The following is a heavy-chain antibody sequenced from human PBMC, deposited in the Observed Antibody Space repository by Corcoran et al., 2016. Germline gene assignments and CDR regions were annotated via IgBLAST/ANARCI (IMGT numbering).Heavy chain of an antibody. CDR2: INPNSGGT. J-gene: IGHJ6*02. V-gene: IGHV1-2*02. D-gene: IGHD6-13*01. CDR3: ARESYSSSWSHYYGMDV. Sequence: QVQLVQSGAEVKKPGASVKVSCKASGYTFTGYYMHWVRQAPGQGLEWMGWINPNSGGTNYAQKFQGRVTMTRDTSISTAYMELSRLRSDDTAVYYGARESYSSSWSHYYGMDVWGQGTTVTVSS. CDR1: GYTFTGYY.